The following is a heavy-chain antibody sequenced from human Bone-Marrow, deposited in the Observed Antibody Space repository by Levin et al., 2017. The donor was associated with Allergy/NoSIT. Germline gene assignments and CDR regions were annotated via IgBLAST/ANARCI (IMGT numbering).Heavy chain of an antibody. V-gene: IGHV3-74*01. CDR2: IKTDGRTT. J-gene: IGHJ2*01. D-gene: IGHD3-16*01. CDR3: VGDGGTVAAHGWYVDL. CDR1: EFTFKNYW. Sequence: GGSLRLSCAASEFTFKNYWMNWVRQAPGKGLVWVSRIKTDGRTTTYADSVKGRFTISRDNAKNTLYPQMNSLRAEDTAVYYCVGDGGTVAAHGWYVDLWGRGTLVTVS.